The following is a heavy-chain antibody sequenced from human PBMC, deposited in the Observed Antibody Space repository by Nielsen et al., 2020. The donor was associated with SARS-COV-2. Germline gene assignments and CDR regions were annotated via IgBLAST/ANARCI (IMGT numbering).Heavy chain of an antibody. CDR3: TTEIDAYYDFWSGYYSSEH. J-gene: IGHJ1*01. CDR2: IKSKSDGGTT. D-gene: IGHD3-3*01. CDR1: GFAFMNAW. Sequence: GGSLRPSCAASGFAFMNAWMSWVRQAPGKGLEWVGRIKSKSDGGTTDYAAPVKGRFTISRDDSRNTLYLQMNSLRTDDTAVYFCTTEIDAYYDFWSGYYSSEHWGQGTLVTVSS. V-gene: IGHV3-15*01.